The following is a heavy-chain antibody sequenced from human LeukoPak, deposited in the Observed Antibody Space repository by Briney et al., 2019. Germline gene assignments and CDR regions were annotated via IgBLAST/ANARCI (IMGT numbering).Heavy chain of an antibody. V-gene: IGHV3-74*01. CDR1: GFTFSSYW. CDR3: ARSHGYSSGWCAWDY. D-gene: IGHD6-19*01. Sequence: PGGSRRLSCAASGFTFSSYWMHWVRQAPGEGLVWVSRINSDGSTTSYADSEKGRFTISRDNAKDTLYRQMNSLRAEDTAVYYCARSHGYSSGWCAWDYWGQGTLVTVSS. CDR2: INSDGSTT. J-gene: IGHJ4*02.